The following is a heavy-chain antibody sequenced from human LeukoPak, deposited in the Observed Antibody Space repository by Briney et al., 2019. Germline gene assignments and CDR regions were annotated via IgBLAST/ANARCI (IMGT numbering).Heavy chain of an antibody. D-gene: IGHD5/OR15-5a*01. CDR3: ARGEVSDFDY. CDR2: FHTSGST. CDR1: GGSISSGSYY. V-gene: IGHV4-61*02. J-gene: IGHJ4*02. Sequence: SQTLSLTGTVSGGSISSGSYYWSWLRQPGGKGLEWIGRFHTSGSTDYNPSLKSRVSISVDTSKNHFSLKLSSVTAADTAVYYCARGEVSDFDYWGQGTLVTVSS.